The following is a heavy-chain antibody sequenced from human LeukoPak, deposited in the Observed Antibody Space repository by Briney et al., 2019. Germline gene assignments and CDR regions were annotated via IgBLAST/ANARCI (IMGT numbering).Heavy chain of an antibody. D-gene: IGHD3-9*01. CDR3: ARGGDWLFYYFDN. CDR2: ISSSSSTI. Sequence: PGGSLRLSCAASGFTFSRYSMNWVRQAPGKGLEWVSYISSSSSTIYYADSVKARFTMSRDNAKNSLYLQMNSLRAEDTAVYYCARGGDWLFYYFDNWGQGTLVTVSS. J-gene: IGHJ4*02. V-gene: IGHV3-48*04. CDR1: GFTFSRYS.